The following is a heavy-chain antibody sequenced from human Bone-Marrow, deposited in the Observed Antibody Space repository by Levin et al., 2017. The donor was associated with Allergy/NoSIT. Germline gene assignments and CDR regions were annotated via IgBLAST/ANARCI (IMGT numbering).Heavy chain of an antibody. V-gene: IGHV3-23*01. J-gene: IGHJ5*02. CDR3: ARDRVVVVGLFQS. D-gene: IGHD2-15*01. CDR2: ISGSGDST. Sequence: ALETLSLTCAASGFHFTTHAMSWVRQAPGQGLEWVSAISGSGDSTFYSESVKGRFTISRDNSKNTFSLQMNNLRAEDTGIYYCARDRVVVVGLFQSWGQGTQVTVSS. CDR1: GFHFTTHA.